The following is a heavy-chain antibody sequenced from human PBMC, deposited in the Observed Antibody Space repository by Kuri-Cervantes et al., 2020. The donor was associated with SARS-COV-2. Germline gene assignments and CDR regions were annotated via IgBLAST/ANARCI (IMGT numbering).Heavy chain of an antibody. J-gene: IGHJ4*02. V-gene: IGHV5-51*01. D-gene: IGHD5-12*01. CDR2: IYPGDSDT. Sequence: KVSCKASGYTFTSYDINWVRQATGQGLEWMGIIYPGDSDTRYSPSFQGQVTISADKSISTAYLQWSSLKASDTAMYYCARRETGGYNFDYWGQGTLVTVSS. CDR1: GYTFTSYD. CDR3: ARRETGGYNFDY.